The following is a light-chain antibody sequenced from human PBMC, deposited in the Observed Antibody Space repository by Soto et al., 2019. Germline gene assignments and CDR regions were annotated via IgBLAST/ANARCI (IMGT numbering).Light chain of an antibody. J-gene: IGLJ2*01. CDR3: RSYTSSSTQV. Sequence: QSALTQPASVSGSPGQSITISCTGTSSDVGGYNYVSWYQQHPGKAPKLMIYDVSNRPSGVSNRFSGSKSGNTASLTISGLPAEDEADYYCRSYTSSSTQVFGGGTKVTVL. V-gene: IGLV2-14*01. CDR2: DVS. CDR1: SSDVGGYNY.